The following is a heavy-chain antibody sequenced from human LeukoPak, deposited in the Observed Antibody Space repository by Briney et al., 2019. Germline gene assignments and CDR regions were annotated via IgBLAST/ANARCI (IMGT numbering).Heavy chain of an antibody. Sequence: PGGSLRLSCAASGFTFSTYWMNWVRQAPGKGLEWVAVIWYDGSNKYYADSVKGRFTISRDNSKNTLYLQMNSLRAEDTAVYYCTDLFAYWGQGTLVTVSS. CDR3: TDLFAY. CDR2: IWYDGSNK. V-gene: IGHV3-33*08. J-gene: IGHJ4*02. CDR1: GFTFSTYW.